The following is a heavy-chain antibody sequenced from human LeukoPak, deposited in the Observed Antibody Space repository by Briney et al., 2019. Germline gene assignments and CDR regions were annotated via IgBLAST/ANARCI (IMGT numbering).Heavy chain of an antibody. Sequence: SETLSLTCTVSGGSISSYYWSWIRQPPGKGLEWIGYIYYSGSTNYNPSLKSRVTISVDTSKNQLSLKLSSVTAADTAVYYCARAHAYYYGMDVWGQGTTVTVSS. CDR1: GGSISSYY. CDR3: ARAHAYYYGMDV. V-gene: IGHV4-59*01. CDR2: IYYSGST. J-gene: IGHJ6*02.